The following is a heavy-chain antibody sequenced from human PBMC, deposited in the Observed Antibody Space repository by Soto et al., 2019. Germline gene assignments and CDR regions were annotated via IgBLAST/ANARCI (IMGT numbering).Heavy chain of an antibody. D-gene: IGHD2-21*02. CDR1: GGTFSSYT. Sequence: QVQLVQSGAEVKKPGSSVKVSCKASGGTFSSYTISWVRQAPGQGLEWMGRIIPILGIANYAQKFKGSVTIPADKSTSTAYMELSSLRSEDTAVYYCAPYVNCGGDCYPDFWGQGTLVTVSS. J-gene: IGHJ4*02. V-gene: IGHV1-69*02. CDR2: IIPILGIA. CDR3: APYVNCGGDCYPDF.